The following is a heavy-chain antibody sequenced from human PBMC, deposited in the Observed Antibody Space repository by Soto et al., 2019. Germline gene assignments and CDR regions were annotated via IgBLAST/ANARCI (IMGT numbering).Heavy chain of an antibody. CDR1: GGSISSYY. V-gene: IGHV4-59*01. CDR3: ARAYGVRGVIIPDY. Sequence: QVQLQESGPGLVKPSETLSLTCTVSGGSISSYYWSWIRQPPGKGLEWIGYIYYSGSTNYNPSLKIRVTISVDTSKNQFSLKLSSVTAADTAVYYCARAYGVRGVIIPDYSGQGTLVTVSS. CDR2: IYYSGST. J-gene: IGHJ4*02. D-gene: IGHD3-10*01.